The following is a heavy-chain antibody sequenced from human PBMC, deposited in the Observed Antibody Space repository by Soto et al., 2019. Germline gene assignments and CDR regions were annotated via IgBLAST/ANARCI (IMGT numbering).Heavy chain of an antibody. V-gene: IGHV1-18*01. CDR3: ARDAYSYGYPRRYGMDV. Sequence: QVQLVQSGAEVKKPGASVKVSCKASGYTFTSYGISWVRQAPGQGLEWMGWISAYNGNTNYAQKLKGRVTMTTDTSTSTAYMELRSLRSDDTAVYYCARDAYSYGYPRRYGMDVWGQGTPVTVSS. CDR2: ISAYNGNT. CDR1: GYTFTSYG. D-gene: IGHD5-18*01. J-gene: IGHJ6*02.